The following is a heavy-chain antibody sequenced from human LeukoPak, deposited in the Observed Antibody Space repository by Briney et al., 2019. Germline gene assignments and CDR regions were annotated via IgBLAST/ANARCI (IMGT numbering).Heavy chain of an antibody. V-gene: IGHV1-8*01. D-gene: IGHD6-13*01. Sequence: ASVKVSCKASGYTFTSYDINWVRQATGQGLEWMGWINPNSGNTGYAQKFQGRIIVSRNTSISTAYMELSSLTSEDTAIYYCARIAAAGNKRLNYWGQGTLVTVAS. CDR2: INPNSGNT. J-gene: IGHJ4*02. CDR1: GYTFTSYD. CDR3: ARIAAAGNKRLNY.